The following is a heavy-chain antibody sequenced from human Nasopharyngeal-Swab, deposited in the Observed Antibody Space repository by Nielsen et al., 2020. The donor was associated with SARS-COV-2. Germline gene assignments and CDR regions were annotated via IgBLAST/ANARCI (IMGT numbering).Heavy chain of an antibody. D-gene: IGHD4-17*01. V-gene: IGHV1-2*07. CDR3: ARDDYGDYGYFGH. J-gene: IGHJ4*02. Sequence: ASVQVSCQASGYTFTDYHLHWIRQAPGHGLEWLGWINANSGVTNYAHKFKGRLTVTRDTSINTAYMELRRLRSYDTAVYYCARDDYGDYGYFGHWGQGTLVTVSS. CDR2: INANSGVT. CDR1: GYTFTDYH.